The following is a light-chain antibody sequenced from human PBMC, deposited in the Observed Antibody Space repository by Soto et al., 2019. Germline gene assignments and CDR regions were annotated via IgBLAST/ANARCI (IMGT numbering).Light chain of an antibody. J-gene: IGKJ1*01. V-gene: IGKV2-30*02. Sequence: DVVMTQTPLSLSVAPGQPASISCKSSQSLLHITGETFLFWYLQKPGQSPRRLISEVSKRDSGVPDRIRGSGLGTDFTLHISSVEAEDVGVYYCMQGRHLAWTFGQGTKVDIK. CDR1: QSLLHITGETF. CDR3: MQGRHLAWT. CDR2: EVS.